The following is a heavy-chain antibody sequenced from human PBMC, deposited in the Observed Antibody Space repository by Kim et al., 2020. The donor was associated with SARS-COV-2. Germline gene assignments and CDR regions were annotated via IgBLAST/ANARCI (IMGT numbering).Heavy chain of an antibody. CDR2: ISSSVSTI. Sequence: GGSLRLSCAASGFTFSDYYMSWIRQAPGKGLEWVSYISSSVSTISYADSLKGRFTTSRDNAKNSLYLQMNSLRAEDTAVYYCARGLYYDFWSGYYSSYYYYGMDVWGQGTTVTVSS. CDR3: ARGLYYDFWSGYYSSYYYYGMDV. D-gene: IGHD3-3*01. J-gene: IGHJ6*02. V-gene: IGHV3-11*01. CDR1: GFTFSDYY.